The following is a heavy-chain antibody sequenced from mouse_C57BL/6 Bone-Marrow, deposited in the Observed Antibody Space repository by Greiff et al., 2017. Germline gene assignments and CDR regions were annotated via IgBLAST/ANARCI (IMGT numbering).Heavy chain of an antibody. V-gene: IGHV1-69*01. Sequence: VQLQQPGAELVMPGASVKLSCKASGYTFTSYWMHWVKQRPGQGLEWIGEIDPSDSYTNYNQKFKGKSTLTVDKSSSTAYMQLSSLTSEDSAVYYCARYYYGLNWYFDVWGTGTTVTGSS. CDR2: IDPSDSYT. CDR3: ARYYYGLNWYFDV. D-gene: IGHD1-1*01. CDR1: GYTFTSYW. J-gene: IGHJ1*03.